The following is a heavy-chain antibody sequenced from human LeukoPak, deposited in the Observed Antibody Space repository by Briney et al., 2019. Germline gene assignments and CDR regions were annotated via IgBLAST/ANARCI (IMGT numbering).Heavy chain of an antibody. CDR2: INWNGGST. V-gene: IGHV3-20*04. Sequence: GGSLRLSCAASGFTFDDYGMSWVRQAPGKGLEWVSGINWNGGSTGYADSVKGRFTISRDNAKNSLYLQMNSLRAEDTALYYCARTRGSSWYSDFDYWGQGTPVTVSS. J-gene: IGHJ4*02. CDR1: GFTFDDYG. D-gene: IGHD6-13*01. CDR3: ARTRGSSWYSDFDY.